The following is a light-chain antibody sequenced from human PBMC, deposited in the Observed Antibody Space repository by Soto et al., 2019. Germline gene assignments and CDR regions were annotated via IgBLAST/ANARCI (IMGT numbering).Light chain of an antibody. CDR3: QQYGSSGT. V-gene: IGKV3-20*01. Sequence: EIVLTQSPAPLSLSPGERSTLSCRASQSIGSYLAWYQQKPGQAPRLLIFDSSNRATGIPDRFSGSGSGTDFTLTISRLEPEDFAVYYCQQYGSSGTFGQGTKVDI. CDR1: QSIGSY. J-gene: IGKJ1*01. CDR2: DSS.